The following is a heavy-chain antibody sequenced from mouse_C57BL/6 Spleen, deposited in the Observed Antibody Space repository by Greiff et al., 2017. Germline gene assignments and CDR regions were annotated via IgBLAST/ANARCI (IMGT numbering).Heavy chain of an antibody. CDR2: IRSKSSNYAT. CDR3: VTARDYAMDY. V-gene: IGHV10-3*01. J-gene: IGHJ4*01. D-gene: IGHD3-1*01. Sequence: EVQLVESGGGLVQPKGSLKLSCAASGFTFNTYAMHWVRQAPGTGLEWVARIRSKSSNYATYYADSVKDRFTISRDDSQSRLYLQMNNLKTEDTAMYYCVTARDYAMDYWGQGTSVTVSS. CDR1: GFTFNTYA.